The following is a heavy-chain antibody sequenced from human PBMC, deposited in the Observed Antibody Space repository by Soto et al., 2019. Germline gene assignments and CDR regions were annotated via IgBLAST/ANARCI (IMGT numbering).Heavy chain of an antibody. Sequence: QVQLVESGGGVVQPGRSLRLSCAASGFTFSSYGMHWVRQAPGKGLEWVAVIWYDGSNKYYADSVKGRFTISRDNSKNTLYLQMNGLRAEETAVYYCARDRLGGCRAARALCDGNWFGSWGQGTLVTVSS. CDR2: IWYDGSNK. CDR1: GFTFSSYG. J-gene: IGHJ5*01. V-gene: IGHV3-33*01. D-gene: IGHD6-6*01. CDR3: ARDRLGGCRAARALCDGNWFGS.